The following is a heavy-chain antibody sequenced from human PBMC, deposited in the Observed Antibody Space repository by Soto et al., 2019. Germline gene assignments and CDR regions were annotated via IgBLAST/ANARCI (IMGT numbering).Heavy chain of an antibody. CDR3: AREENCRGGTCYSEYFHH. CDR2: VNTSGGSA. J-gene: IGHJ1*01. D-gene: IGHD2-15*01. Sequence: ASVKVSCKTSGYIFTAYSMHWVRQAPGQGLGWMGVVNTSGGSAHYAQSFEGRVTLNRDKSTSTFYMELSSLSYEDTAVYYCAREENCRGGTCYSEYFHHWGQGTLVTVSS. CDR1: GYIFTAYS. V-gene: IGHV1-46*01.